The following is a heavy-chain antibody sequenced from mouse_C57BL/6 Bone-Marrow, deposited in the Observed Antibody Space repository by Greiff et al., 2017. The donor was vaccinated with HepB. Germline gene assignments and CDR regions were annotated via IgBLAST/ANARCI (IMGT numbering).Heavy chain of an antibody. CDR1: GYTFTSYW. Sequence: QVQLQQSGAELVKPGASVKMSCKASGYTFTSYWITWVKQRPGQGLEWIGDIYPGSGSTNYNEKFKSKATLTVDTSSSTAYMQLSSLTSEDSAVYYCARYSLPSTTVVLDYWGQGTTLTVSS. V-gene: IGHV1-55*01. D-gene: IGHD1-1*01. CDR3: ARYSLPSTTVVLDY. J-gene: IGHJ2*01. CDR2: IYPGSGST.